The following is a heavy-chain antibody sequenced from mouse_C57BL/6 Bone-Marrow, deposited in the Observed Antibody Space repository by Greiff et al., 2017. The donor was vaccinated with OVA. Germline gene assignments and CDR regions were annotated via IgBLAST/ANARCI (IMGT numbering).Heavy chain of an antibody. D-gene: IGHD1-1*01. J-gene: IGHJ1*03. CDR1: GYTFTDYN. CDR3: ANTVVAPYWYFDV. CDR2: INPNNGGT. V-gene: IGHV1-22*01. Sequence: VQLQQSGPELVKPGASVKMSCKASGYTFTDYNMHWVKQSHGKSLEWIGYINPNNGGTSYNQKFKGKATLTVNKSSSTAYMELRSLTSEDSAVYYCANTVVAPYWYFDVWGTGTTVTVSS.